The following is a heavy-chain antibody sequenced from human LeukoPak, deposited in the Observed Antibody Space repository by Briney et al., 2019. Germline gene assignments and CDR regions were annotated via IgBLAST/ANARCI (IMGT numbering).Heavy chain of an antibody. Sequence: PGGSLRLSCAASGFTFSSSAMSWVRQAPGKGLEWVSAISGSGGSPYYADSVKGRFTISRDNSKNTLYLQMNSLRAEDTAVYYCAKGEQLVPYYYYYMDVWGKGTTVTVSS. CDR1: GFTFSSSA. D-gene: IGHD6-6*01. CDR2: ISGSGGSP. CDR3: AKGEQLVPYYYYYMDV. J-gene: IGHJ6*03. V-gene: IGHV3-23*01.